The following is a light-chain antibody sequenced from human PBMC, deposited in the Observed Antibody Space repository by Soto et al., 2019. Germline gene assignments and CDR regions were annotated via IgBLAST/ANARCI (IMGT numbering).Light chain of an antibody. V-gene: IGLV2-14*01. CDR1: SGDVGAYDY. J-gene: IGLJ3*02. Sequence: QSALTQPRSVSGSPGQSITISCTGTSGDVGAYDYVSWYQHHPGKVPKLMIYEVRNRPSGVSNRFFGSKYGNTASLTISGLQAEDEADYYCMSYTTTNTLLFGGGTKLTVL. CDR2: EVR. CDR3: MSYTTTNTLL.